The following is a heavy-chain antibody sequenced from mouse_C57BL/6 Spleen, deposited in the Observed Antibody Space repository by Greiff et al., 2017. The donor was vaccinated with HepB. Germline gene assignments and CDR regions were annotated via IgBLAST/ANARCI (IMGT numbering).Heavy chain of an antibody. CDR2: IWGVGST. J-gene: IGHJ4*01. CDR1: GFSLTSYG. CDR3: ARFTTEYAMDY. Sequence: VQLVESGPGLVAPSQSLSITCTVSGFSLTSYGVDWVSQSPGKGLEWLGVIWGVGSTNYNSAIKSRLSISKDNTKSQVFLKMNSLQTDDTAMYYCARFTTEYAMDYWGQGTSVTVSS. D-gene: IGHD1-1*01. V-gene: IGHV2-6*01.